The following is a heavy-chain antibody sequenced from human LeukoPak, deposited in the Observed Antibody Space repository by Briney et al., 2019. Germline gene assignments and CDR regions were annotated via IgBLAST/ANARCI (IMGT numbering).Heavy chain of an antibody. CDR2: VHGGNGNT. CDR3: ARSLYYFDSSGYYYPFNF. J-gene: IGHJ4*02. CDR1: GYSFIAYA. V-gene: IGHV1-3*01. Sequence: ASVKVSCKASGYSFIAYAIHWVRQAPGQRLEWMGWVHGGNGNTKYSQKFQDRVTITRDTSASIAYMELSSLRSEDTAMYYCARSLYYFDSSGYYYPFNFWGQGTLVNVSS. D-gene: IGHD3-22*01.